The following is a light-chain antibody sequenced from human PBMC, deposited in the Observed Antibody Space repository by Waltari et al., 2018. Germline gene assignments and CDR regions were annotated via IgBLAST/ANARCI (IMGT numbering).Light chain of an antibody. Sequence: QSALSQPLSVSGSPGQSVTISCTGTSNDVGGYYYVSWFQQFPGMAPNLIIYDVTRRHSGVPDRFSGSKSGNTASLTISGLQVEDDATYYCCSRAGTYTWLFGGGTKVTVL. J-gene: IGLJ2*01. CDR1: SNDVGGYYY. CDR3: CSRAGTYTWL. V-gene: IGLV2-11*01. CDR2: DVT.